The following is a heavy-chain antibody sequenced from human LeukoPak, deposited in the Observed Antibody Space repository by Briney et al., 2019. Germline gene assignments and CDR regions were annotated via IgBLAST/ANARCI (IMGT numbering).Heavy chain of an antibody. CDR3: ARVEGYCRGGNCYSVDY. CDR1: GLTLSNYW. D-gene: IGHD2-15*01. Sequence: QTGGSLRLSCTASGLTLSNYWMIWVRQAPGKGLEWVAYISTSSSTLYYADSVKGRFTISRDNARNSLYLQMNGLRAEDTAVYYCARVEGYCRGGNCYSVDYWGQGTLVTVSS. V-gene: IGHV3-48*01. J-gene: IGHJ4*02. CDR2: ISTSSSTL.